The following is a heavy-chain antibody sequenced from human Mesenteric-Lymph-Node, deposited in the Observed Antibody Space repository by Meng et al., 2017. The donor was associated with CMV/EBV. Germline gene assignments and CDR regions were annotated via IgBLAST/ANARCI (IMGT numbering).Heavy chain of an antibody. CDR3: ARAKYYDFWSGDQDYYYYGMDV. CDR2: MNPNRGNT. V-gene: IGHV1-8*03. Sequence: ASVKVSCKASGYTFTGYYMHWVRQAPGHGLEWRGWMNPNRGNTGYAQKFQGRGTITRNTSISTAYMELSSLRSEDTAVYYCARAKYYDFWSGDQDYYYYGMDVWGQGTTVTVFS. CDR1: GYTFTGYY. D-gene: IGHD3-3*01. J-gene: IGHJ6*02.